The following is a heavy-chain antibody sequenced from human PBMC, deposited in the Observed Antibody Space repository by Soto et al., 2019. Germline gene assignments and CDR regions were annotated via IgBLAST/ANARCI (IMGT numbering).Heavy chain of an antibody. J-gene: IGHJ6*02. CDR1: GYSFTSYW. D-gene: IGHD4-17*01. Sequence: GESLKISCKGSGYSFTSYWIDWVRQMPGKGLEWMGIIHPGDSDTRYSPSFQGQVIITVDKSMNTTYLQWDSLKASDTAMYYCARHGETAVTRYYYGMDVWGPGTTVTVSS. CDR2: IHPGDSDT. V-gene: IGHV5-51*01. CDR3: ARHGETAVTRYYYGMDV.